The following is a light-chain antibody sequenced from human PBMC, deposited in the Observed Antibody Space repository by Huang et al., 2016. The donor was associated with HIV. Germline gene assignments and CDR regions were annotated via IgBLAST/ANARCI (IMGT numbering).Light chain of an antibody. J-gene: IGKJ2*01. V-gene: IGKV1-9*01. Sequence: IQLTQSPSSLSASVGDRVTITCRASQGISSYLAWYQQKPGKAPNLLIYAASALQSWVPSRFSGSGSGTHFTLTISSLQPEDFATYYCQQLNSYLYTFGQGTKLEIK. CDR1: QGISSY. CDR3: QQLNSYLYT. CDR2: AAS.